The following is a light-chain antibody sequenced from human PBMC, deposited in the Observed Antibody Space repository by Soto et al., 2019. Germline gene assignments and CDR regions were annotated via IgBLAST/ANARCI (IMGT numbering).Light chain of an antibody. V-gene: IGKV1-5*01. CDR1: QSISSW. J-gene: IGKJ1*01. Sequence: DIQMTQSPSTLSASVGDRVTITCRASQSISSWLAWYQQKPGKAPKLLIYDASSLESGVPSRFSGSGSRTDFTLTISSRQTDDCAPYDCQKYNSYTWTFGQGNKGDIK. CDR3: QKYNSYTWT. CDR2: DAS.